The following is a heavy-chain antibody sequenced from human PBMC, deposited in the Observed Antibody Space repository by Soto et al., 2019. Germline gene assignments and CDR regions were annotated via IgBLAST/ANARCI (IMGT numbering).Heavy chain of an antibody. Sequence: GGSLRLSCAASGFTFDDYNMHWVRQAPGKGLEWVSLISRDGTNTNYAESVKGRFTISRDNSKNSLYLQMNSLRTEDTALYYCVKETYYYDVSSYYPLGSWGQGTLVTVSS. CDR3: VKETYYYDVSSYYPLGS. CDR1: GFTFDDYN. J-gene: IGHJ5*02. CDR2: ISRDGTNT. D-gene: IGHD3-22*01. V-gene: IGHV3-43*01.